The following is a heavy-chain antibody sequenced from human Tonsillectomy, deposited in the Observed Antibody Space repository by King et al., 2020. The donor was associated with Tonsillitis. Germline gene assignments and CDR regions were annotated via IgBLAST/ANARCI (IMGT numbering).Heavy chain of an antibody. D-gene: IGHD2-15*01. Sequence: VQLVESGGGLVQPGGSLRLSCAASGFTFSNNWMTWVRQAPGKGLEWVANIKQDGSXKNYVDSVKGRFTISRDNAKNSLYLQMNSLRAEDTAMYSCAREIRFCSGNRCYFWFDPWGQGTLVSVSS. V-gene: IGHV3-7*03. J-gene: IGHJ5*02. CDR2: IKQDGSXK. CDR1: GFTFSNNW. CDR3: AREIRFCSGNRCYFWFDP.